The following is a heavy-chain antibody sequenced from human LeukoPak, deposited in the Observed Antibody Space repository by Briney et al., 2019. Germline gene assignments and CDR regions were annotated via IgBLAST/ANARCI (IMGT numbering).Heavy chain of an antibody. D-gene: IGHD6-13*01. CDR3: AKDRISIAAAGRNRGAFDY. CDR2: ISGSGGST. J-gene: IGHJ4*02. V-gene: IGHV3-23*01. CDR1: GFAFSSYA. Sequence: PGGSLRLSCVASGFAFSSYAMSWVRQAPGKGLEWVSAISGSGGSTYYADSVKGRFTISRDNSKNTLYLQMNSLRAEDTAVYYCAKDRISIAAAGRNRGAFDYWGQGTLVTVSS.